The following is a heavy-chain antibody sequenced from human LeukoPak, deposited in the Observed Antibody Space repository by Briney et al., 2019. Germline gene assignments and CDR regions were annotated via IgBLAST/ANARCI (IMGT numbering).Heavy chain of an antibody. Sequence: SETLSLTCTVSGGSISSSSYYWGWIHQPPGKGLEWIGSIYYSGSTYYNPSLKSRVTISVDTSKNQFSLKLSSVTAADTAVYYCARPYVLLWFGELPYYFDYWGQGTLVTVSS. CDR3: ARPYVLLWFGELPYYFDY. D-gene: IGHD3-10*01. J-gene: IGHJ4*02. CDR1: GGSISSSSYY. V-gene: IGHV4-39*01. CDR2: IYYSGST.